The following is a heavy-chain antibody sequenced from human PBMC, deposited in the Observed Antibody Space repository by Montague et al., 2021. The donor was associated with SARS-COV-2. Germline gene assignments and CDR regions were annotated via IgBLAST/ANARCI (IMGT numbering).Heavy chain of an antibody. D-gene: IGHD1-26*01. CDR3: ARERWAVGVSFDY. Sequence: CAISGDSVSSNSATWHWIRQSPSRGLELLGRTYYRSQWSNDYAVSVRSRIIINPDTSTNQFSLQLSSVTPEDTAVYFCARERWAVGVSFDYWGQGTLVTVSS. CDR1: GDSVSSNSAT. CDR2: TYYRSQWSN. J-gene: IGHJ4*02. V-gene: IGHV6-1*01.